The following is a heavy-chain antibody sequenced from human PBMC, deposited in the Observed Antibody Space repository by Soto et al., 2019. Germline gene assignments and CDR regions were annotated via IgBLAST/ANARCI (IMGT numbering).Heavy chain of an antibody. D-gene: IGHD3-3*01. CDR2: INHSGST. CDR1: GGSCSGYY. CDR3: ARRRAGGYYTYYYYYGMDV. J-gene: IGHJ6*02. Sequence: SETLSLTCAVDGGSCSGYYWRWIRQPPGKGLEWIGEINHSGSTNYNPSLKSRVTISVDTSKNQFSLKLSSVTAADTAVYYCARRRAGGYYTYYYYYGMDVWGQGTTVTVSS. V-gene: IGHV4-34*01.